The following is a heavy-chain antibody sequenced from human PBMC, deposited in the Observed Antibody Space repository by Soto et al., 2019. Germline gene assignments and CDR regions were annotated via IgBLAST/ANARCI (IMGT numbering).Heavy chain of an antibody. D-gene: IGHD2-21*02. CDR1: GFTFSSYA. V-gene: IGHV3-30-3*01. Sequence: QVQLVESGGGVVQPGRSLRLSCAASGFTFSSYAMHWVRQAPGKGLEWVAVISYDGSNKYYADSVKGRFTISRDNSKNTLYLQMNSLRAEDKAVYYCAANGGVVVTAPDAFDIWGQGTMVTVSS. CDR2: ISYDGSNK. J-gene: IGHJ3*02. CDR3: AANGGVVVTAPDAFDI.